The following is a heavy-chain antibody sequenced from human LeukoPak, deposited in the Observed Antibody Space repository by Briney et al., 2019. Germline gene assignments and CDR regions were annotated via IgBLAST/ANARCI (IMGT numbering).Heavy chain of an antibody. V-gene: IGHV3-21*01. CDR1: GITFSSYT. CDR2: ISTSSNYI. D-gene: IGHD2/OR15-2a*01. J-gene: IGHJ4*02. CDR3: ATEPLNTLIEF. Sequence: PGGSLRLSCAASGITFSSYTMNWVRQTPGKGLGWVSSISTSSNYIHYADSVEGRFTISRDNAKKSLYLDMNSLRAEDTAVYYCATEPLNTLIEFWGQGTLVTVSS.